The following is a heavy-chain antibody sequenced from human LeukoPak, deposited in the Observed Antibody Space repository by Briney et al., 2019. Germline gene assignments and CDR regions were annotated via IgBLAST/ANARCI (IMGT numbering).Heavy chain of an antibody. CDR1: GGSFSGYY. J-gene: IGHJ6*02. V-gene: IGHV4-34*01. D-gene: IGHD6-13*01. Sequence: PSETLSLTCAVYGGSFSGYYWSWIRQPPGKGLEWIGEINHSGSTNYNPSLKSRVTISVDTSKNQFSLKLSSVTAADTAVYYCARGLRAARVYYYYGMDVWAKGPRSPSP. CDR3: ARGLRAARVYYYYGMDV. CDR2: INHSGST.